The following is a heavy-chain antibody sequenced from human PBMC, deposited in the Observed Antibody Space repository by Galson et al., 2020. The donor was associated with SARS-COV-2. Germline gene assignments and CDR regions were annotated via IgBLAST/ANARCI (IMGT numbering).Heavy chain of an antibody. CDR3: AREGGGGSPFDY. Sequence: SQTLSLTCTVSGGSISSGSYYWSWIRQPAGKGLEWIGRIYTSGSTNYNPSLKSRVTISVDTSKNQFSLKLSSVTAADTAVYYCAREGGGGSPFDYWGQGTLVTVSS. V-gene: IGHV4-61*02. J-gene: IGHJ4*02. D-gene: IGHD2-15*01. CDR1: GGSISSGSYY. CDR2: IYTSGST.